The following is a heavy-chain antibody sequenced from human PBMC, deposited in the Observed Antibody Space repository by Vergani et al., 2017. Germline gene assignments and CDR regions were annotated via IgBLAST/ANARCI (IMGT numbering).Heavy chain of an antibody. CDR2: ISYDGTQK. CDR3: ATKSCGTPGCQIVYFRE. D-gene: IGHD1-1*01. V-gene: IGHV3-30*03. J-gene: IGHJ1*01. Sequence: QVHLVESGGGVVQPGRSLRLSCVVSGFTSSYYGMHWVRQAPGKGLEWVAVISYDGTQKYYADSVKGRFTISRDNSKSTLYLQMNSLRNEDTAVYYCATKSCGTPGCQIVYFREWGQGTLVTVSS. CDR1: GFTSSYYG.